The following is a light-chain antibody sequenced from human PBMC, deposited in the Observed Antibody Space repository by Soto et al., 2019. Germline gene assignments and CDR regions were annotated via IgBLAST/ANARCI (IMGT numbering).Light chain of an antibody. CDR3: SSYAGSYTLV. V-gene: IGLV2-11*01. CDR2: DVS. Sequence: QSALTQPRSVSGAPGQSVTISCTGTSNDVGGYNFVSWYQQHPGKVPKLFIYDVSRRPSGVPDRFSGSKSGNTASLTISGLQAYDEADYYCSSYAGSYTLVFVGGTKLPVL. J-gene: IGLJ2*01. CDR1: SNDVGGYNF.